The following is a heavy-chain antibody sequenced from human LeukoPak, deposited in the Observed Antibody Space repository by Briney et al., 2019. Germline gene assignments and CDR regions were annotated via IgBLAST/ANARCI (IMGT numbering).Heavy chain of an antibody. V-gene: IGHV3-64*01. J-gene: IGHJ3*02. CDR3: ARAQLQNDALDI. CDR2: INGNGVSP. D-gene: IGHD2-2*01. Sequence: GGSLRLSCVASGFTFNTYVMHWVRQAPGKGLEYVSLINGNGVSPYFANSMKDRFTISRDDSRNTMYLQMGSLRVEDTAVYYCARAQLQNDALDIWGQGTMVTVSS. CDR1: GFTFNTYV.